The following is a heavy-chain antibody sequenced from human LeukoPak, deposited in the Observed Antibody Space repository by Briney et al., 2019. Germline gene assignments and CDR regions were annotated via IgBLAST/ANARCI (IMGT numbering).Heavy chain of an antibody. J-gene: IGHJ4*02. V-gene: IGHV1-2*02. Sequence: ASVEVSCKASVHTFTGYYMHGVRQAPAQGLEGVGWIDPNSGGREYAQKSEGRARTPRDTTISTAYLELRRLRSDDTGVYYCARGRPGEYSGSNWGQGTLVTVSS. CDR1: VHTFTGYY. D-gene: IGHD1-26*01. CDR2: IDPNSGGR. CDR3: ARGRPGEYSGSN.